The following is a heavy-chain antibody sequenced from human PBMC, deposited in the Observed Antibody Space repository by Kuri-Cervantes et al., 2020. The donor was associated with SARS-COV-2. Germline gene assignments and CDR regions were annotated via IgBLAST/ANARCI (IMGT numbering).Heavy chain of an antibody. J-gene: IGHJ4*02. CDR2: INDSGAT. V-gene: IGHV4-34*01. CDR3: ARGVPGY. Sequence: GSLRLSCAVYGGSFSGYQWSWIRQTPGMGLEWIGQINDSGATKYNPSLKSRVIVSMDKSKNQFSLELSSVTAADTAVYYCARGVPGYWGQGSLVTVSS. D-gene: IGHD6-6*01. CDR1: GGSFSGYQ.